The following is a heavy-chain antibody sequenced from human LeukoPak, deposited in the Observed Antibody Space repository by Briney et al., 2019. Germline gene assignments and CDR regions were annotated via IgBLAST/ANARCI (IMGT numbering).Heavy chain of an antibody. J-gene: IGHJ5*02. D-gene: IGHD5-12*01. CDR1: GDSIAAPSYY. Sequence: SETLSLTCSVSGDSIAAPSYYWAWIRQPPGKGLEWIASIYYSGNTNYDPSLQSRVTISADTSKNQFSLSLSSVTAADTAVYYCARQIRYTYDPNWFHPWGQGTLVTVSS. CDR3: ARQIRYTYDPNWFHP. CDR2: IYYSGNT. V-gene: IGHV4-39*01.